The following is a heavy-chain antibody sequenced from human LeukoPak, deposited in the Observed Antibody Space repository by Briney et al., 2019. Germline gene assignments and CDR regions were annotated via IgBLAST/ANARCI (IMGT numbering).Heavy chain of an antibody. V-gene: IGHV3-33*01. J-gene: IGHJ4*02. Sequence: PGGSLRLSCAASGFNFRDSGMHWVRQAPGKGLEWVAVMWNDGITGKYADSVRGRFSVSRDNSKNTVYLQMDSLRADDTSVYYCARDSMKGFDYWGQGTLVTVSS. CDR2: MWNDGITG. D-gene: IGHD2/OR15-2a*01. CDR1: GFNFRDSG. CDR3: ARDSMKGFDY.